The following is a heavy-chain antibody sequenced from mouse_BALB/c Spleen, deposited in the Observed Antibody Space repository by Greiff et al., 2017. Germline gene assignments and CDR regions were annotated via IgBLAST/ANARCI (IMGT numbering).Heavy chain of an antibody. CDR2: INPYYGST. V-gene: IGHV1-39*01. CDR1: GYSFTDYI. CDR3: ARGSLGLRAMDF. Sequence: VQLKQTGPELVKPGASVKISCKASGYSFTDYIMLWVKQSHGKSLEWIGNINPYYGSTSYNLKFKGKATLTVDKSSSTAYMQLNSLTSEDSAVYYCARGSLGLRAMDFWGQGTSVTVSS. D-gene: IGHD3-1*01. J-gene: IGHJ4*01.